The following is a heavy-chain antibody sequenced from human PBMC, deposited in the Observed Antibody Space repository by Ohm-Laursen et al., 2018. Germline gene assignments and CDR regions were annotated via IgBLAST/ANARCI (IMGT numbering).Heavy chain of an antibody. J-gene: IGHJ6*02. CDR1: GYTFTSYD. D-gene: IGHD3-22*01. V-gene: IGHV1-8*01. CDR3: ARLAEGYYDSTGGYYYYGMDV. Sequence: ASVKVSCKASGYTFTSYDINWVRQATGQGLEWMGWMNPNSGNTGYAQKFQGRVTMTRNTSISTAYMELSSLRSEDTAVYYCARLAEGYYDSTGGYYYYGMDVWGQGTTVTVSS. CDR2: MNPNSGNT.